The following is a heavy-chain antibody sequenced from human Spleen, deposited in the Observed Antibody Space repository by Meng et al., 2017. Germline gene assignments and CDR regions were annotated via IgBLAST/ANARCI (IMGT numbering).Heavy chain of an antibody. CDR2: INHSGST. D-gene: IGHD2-2*01. V-gene: IGHV4-34*01. Sequence: ESLKISCAASGFTFSSYWMSWVRQAPGTGLEWIGEINHSGSTNYNPSLKSRVTISVDTSTNQFSLRLSSVTAADTAVYYCARGHIVVVPAAILYYYYYGMDVWGQGTTVTVSS. J-gene: IGHJ6*02. CDR3: ARGHIVVVPAAILYYYYYGMDV. CDR1: GFTFSSYW.